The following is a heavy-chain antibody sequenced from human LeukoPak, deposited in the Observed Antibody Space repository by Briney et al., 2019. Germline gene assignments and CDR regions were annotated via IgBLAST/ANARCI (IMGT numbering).Heavy chain of an antibody. J-gene: IGHJ5*02. V-gene: IGHV4-59*01. CDR3: ARDHPHGGNSGGGWFDP. CDR2: IYYSGST. Sequence: SETLSLTCTVSGGSISSYYWSWIRQPPGKGLEWIGYIYYSGSTDYNPSLKSRVTISVDTSKSQFSLKLSSVTAADTAVYYCARDHPHGGNSGGGWFDPWGQGTLVTVSS. CDR1: GGSISSYY. D-gene: IGHD4-23*01.